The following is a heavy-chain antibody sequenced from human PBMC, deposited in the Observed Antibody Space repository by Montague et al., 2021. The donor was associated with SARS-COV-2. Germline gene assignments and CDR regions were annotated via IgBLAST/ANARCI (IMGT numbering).Heavy chain of an antibody. J-gene: IGHJ6*02. Sequence: TLSLTCTVYGGSIRSGSYYWSWIRQPAGKGLEWIGRIYSSGSTNYNPSLKSRVTMSVDTSKNQFSLKVSSVTAADTAVYYCAGDYGDYSYYYGLDVWGQGTTVTVSS. CDR3: AGDYGDYSYYYGLDV. V-gene: IGHV4-61*02. CDR2: IYSSGST. CDR1: GGSIRSGSYY. D-gene: IGHD4-17*01.